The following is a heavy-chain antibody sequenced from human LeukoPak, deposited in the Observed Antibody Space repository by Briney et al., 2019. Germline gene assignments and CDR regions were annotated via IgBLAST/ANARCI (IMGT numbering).Heavy chain of an antibody. CDR3: AKDGYRAGVDY. D-gene: IGHD6-13*01. J-gene: IGHJ4*02. CDR2: ISGSGGST. Sequence: GGSLRLYGAASGFTFSSYAMSWVRQAPGKGLEWVSAISGSGGSTYYADSVKGRFTISRDNSKNTLYLQMNSLRAEDTAVYYCAKDGYRAGVDYWGQGTLVTVSS. V-gene: IGHV3-23*01. CDR1: GFTFSSYA.